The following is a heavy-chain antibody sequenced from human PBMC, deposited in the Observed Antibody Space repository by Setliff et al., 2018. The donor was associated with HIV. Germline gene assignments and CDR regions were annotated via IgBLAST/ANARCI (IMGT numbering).Heavy chain of an antibody. CDR3: ARLQYNFWSGYFWEHLKIDP. CDR1: GGSISSGGYY. D-gene: IGHD3-3*01. J-gene: IGHJ5*02. Sequence: PSETLSLTCTVSGGSISSGGYYWSWIRQHPGKGLEWIGYIYYSGSTYSNPSLKSRVSISVDTSSNQLSLRLRSVTAADSAVYYCARLQYNFWSGYFWEHLKIDPWGQGTLVTVSS. V-gene: IGHV4-31*03. CDR2: IYYSGST.